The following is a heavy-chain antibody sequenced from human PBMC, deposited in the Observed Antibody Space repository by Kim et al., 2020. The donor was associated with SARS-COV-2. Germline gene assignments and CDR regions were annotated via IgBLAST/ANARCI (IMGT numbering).Heavy chain of an antibody. Sequence: SVKVSCKASGGTFSSYAISWVRQAPGQGLEWMGGIIPIFGTANYAQKFQGRVTITADESTSTAYMELSSLRSEDTAVYYCARDLIVGPAILSPGYYFDYWGQGTLVTVSS. J-gene: IGHJ4*02. V-gene: IGHV1-69*13. CDR2: IIPIFGTA. CDR3: ARDLIVGPAILSPGYYFDY. D-gene: IGHD3-16*02. CDR1: GGTFSSYA.